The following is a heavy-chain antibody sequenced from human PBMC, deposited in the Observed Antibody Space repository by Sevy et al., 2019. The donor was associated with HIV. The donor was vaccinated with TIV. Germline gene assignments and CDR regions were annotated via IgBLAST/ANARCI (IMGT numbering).Heavy chain of an antibody. J-gene: IGHJ4*02. CDR2: IYHSGST. V-gene: IGHV4-4*02. CDR3: ASLQGEYYDAGGFSSFFFDS. Sequence: SETLSLTCAVSRGSTSRDNWWSWVRQPPGKGLEWIGDIYHSGSTNYNPSLRSRVTISVDQSKNQFSLRLTSVTAADTAVYFCASLQGEYYDAGGFSSFFFDSWGQGTLVTVSS. D-gene: IGHD3-16*01. CDR1: RGSTSRDNW.